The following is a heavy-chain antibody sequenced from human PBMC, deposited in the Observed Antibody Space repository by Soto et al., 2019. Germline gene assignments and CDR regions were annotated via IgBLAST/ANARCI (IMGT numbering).Heavy chain of an antibody. CDR2: IDKSGTTR. V-gene: IGHV3-48*02. CDR3: ARDGYCVSSSCSFLPYV. CDR1: GFTFSSYG. J-gene: IGHJ6*02. D-gene: IGHD2-2*03. Sequence: DVKLVESGGGSVQPGGSLRLSCVGSGFTFSSYGMNWVRQSTGKGLEWLSSIDKSGTTRYYEDSVKGRFTISRDNAKNSLYLQMNSLRDEDMAVYYCARDGYCVSSSCSFLPYVWCQGTTVPVSS.